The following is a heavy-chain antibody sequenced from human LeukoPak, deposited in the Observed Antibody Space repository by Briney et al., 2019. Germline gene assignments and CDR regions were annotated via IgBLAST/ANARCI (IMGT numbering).Heavy chain of an antibody. CDR2: IYYSGST. CDR1: GGSISSGDYY. J-gene: IGHJ3*02. V-gene: IGHV4-30-4*08. D-gene: IGHD1-7*01. Sequence: PSETLSLTCTVSGGSISSGDYYWSWIRQPPGKGLEWIGYIYYSGSTYYNPSLKSRVTISVDTSKNQFSLKLSSVTAADTAVYYCASGAVYNWNYRGAFDIWGQGTMVTVSS. CDR3: ASGAVYNWNYRGAFDI.